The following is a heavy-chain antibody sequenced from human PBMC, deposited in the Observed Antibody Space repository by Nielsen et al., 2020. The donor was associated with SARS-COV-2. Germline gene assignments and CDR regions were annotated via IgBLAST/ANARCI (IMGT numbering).Heavy chain of an antibody. V-gene: IGHV3-43*01. CDR3: AKEGHTYGVRNFDY. J-gene: IGHJ4*02. Sequence: GESLKISCAASGFTFDDYTMHWVRQAPGKGLEWVSLISWDGGSTYYADSVKGRFTISRDNSKNSLYLQMNSLRTEDTALYYCAKEGHTYGVRNFDYWGQGIMVTVSS. CDR1: GFTFDDYT. CDR2: ISWDGGST. D-gene: IGHD5-18*01.